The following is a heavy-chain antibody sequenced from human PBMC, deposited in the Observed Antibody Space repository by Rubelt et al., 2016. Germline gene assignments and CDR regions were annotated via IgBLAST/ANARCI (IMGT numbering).Heavy chain of an antibody. CDR3: ARNSGYDINWLDP. CDR1: GGSISSYY. D-gene: IGHD5-12*01. J-gene: IGHJ5*02. CDR2: IYYSGST. Sequence: QVQLQESGPGLVKPSETLSLTCTVSGGSISSYYWSWIRQPPGKGLEWIGYIYYSGSTNYNPSLKSRVTISVDTSKNQFSLKLSSVTAADTAVYFCARNSGYDINWLDPWGQGTLVTVSS. V-gene: IGHV4-59*08.